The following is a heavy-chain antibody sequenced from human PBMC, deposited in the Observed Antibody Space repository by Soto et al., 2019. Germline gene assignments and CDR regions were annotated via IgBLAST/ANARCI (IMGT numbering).Heavy chain of an antibody. CDR1: GGTFSSYA. D-gene: IGHD6-25*01. V-gene: IGHV1-69*01. CDR2: IIPIFGTA. J-gene: IGHJ5*02. CDR3: ARVLIGAAATHNWFDP. Sequence: QVQLVQSGAEVQKPGSSVKVSCKASGGTFSSYAISWVRQAPGQGLEWMGGIIPIFGTANYAQKFPGSVTITPDESTSTAYMELSSLSSEDTAVYYCARVLIGAAATHNWFDPWGQGTLVTVSS.